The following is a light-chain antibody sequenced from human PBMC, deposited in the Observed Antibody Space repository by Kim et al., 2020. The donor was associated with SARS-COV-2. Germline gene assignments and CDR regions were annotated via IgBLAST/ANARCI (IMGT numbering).Light chain of an antibody. CDR1: QSVGSSL. CDR2: EAF. V-gene: IGKV3-20*01. Sequence: LAARERVTLLCRASQSVGSSLLAWYQQKPGQAPRLLIYEAFKRVAGIPDRFSGSGSGTDFTLTISRPEPEDFAMYYCQQYGSSPYSFGQGTKLEI. J-gene: IGKJ2*03. CDR3: QQYGSSPYS.